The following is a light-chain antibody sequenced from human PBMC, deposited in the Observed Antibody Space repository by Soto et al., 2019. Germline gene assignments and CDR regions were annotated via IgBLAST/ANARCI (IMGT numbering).Light chain of an antibody. V-gene: IGLV1-47*01. CDR2: SNN. CDR1: SSNIGNNY. J-gene: IGLJ3*02. Sequence: QSAVTQPPSASGTPGQRVTISCSGSSSNIGNNYVFWYQHLPGTAPKLLIYSNNQRPSGVPDRFSGSKSGTSASLAISGLRSEDEAYYYCATWDVSLSGHWVFGRGTKLTVL. CDR3: ATWDVSLSGHWV.